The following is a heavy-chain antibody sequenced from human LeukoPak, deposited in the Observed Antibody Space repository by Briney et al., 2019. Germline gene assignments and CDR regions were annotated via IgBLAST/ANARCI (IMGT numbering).Heavy chain of an antibody. D-gene: IGHD5-18*01. CDR3: ARDLLGYSYDAYYFDF. CDR2: INHGGSS. V-gene: IGHV4-34*01. CDR1: GGSFSGYY. J-gene: IGHJ4*02. Sequence: SETLSLTCAVYGGSFSGYYWSWIRQPPGKGLEWIGEINHGGSSNYNPSLKSRVIMSVDTSKNQFSLRLRSVNDADTAVYYCARDLLGYSYDAYYFDFWGQGTLVTVSS.